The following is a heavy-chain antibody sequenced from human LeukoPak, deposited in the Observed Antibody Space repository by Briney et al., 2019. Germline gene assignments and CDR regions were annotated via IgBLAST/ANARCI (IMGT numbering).Heavy chain of an antibody. Sequence: ASVKVSCDASGCTFSGYYIHWVRQAPGQGLEWMGWIRYNSGGTNYAQKFQGRVTMTRDTSISTVYMELSRLTSDDTAVYYCARSGYIYGLDYWGQGTLVTVSS. CDR1: GCTFSGYY. D-gene: IGHD5-18*01. CDR2: IRYNSGGT. V-gene: IGHV1-2*02. CDR3: ARSGYIYGLDY. J-gene: IGHJ4*02.